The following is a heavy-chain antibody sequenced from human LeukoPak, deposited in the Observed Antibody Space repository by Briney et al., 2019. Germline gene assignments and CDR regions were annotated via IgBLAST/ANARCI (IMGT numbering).Heavy chain of an antibody. V-gene: IGHV3-30*04. CDR3: ARDQCSGSYRVCYYYYGMDV. CDR1: GFTFSSYA. CDR2: ISYDGSNK. D-gene: IGHD3-10*02. J-gene: IGHJ6*02. Sequence: PGGSLRLSCAASGFTFSSYAMHWVRQAPGKGLEWVAVISYDGSNKYYADSVKGRFTISRDNSKNTLYLQMNSLRAEDTAVYYCARDQCSGSYRVCYYYYGMDVWGQGTTVTVSS.